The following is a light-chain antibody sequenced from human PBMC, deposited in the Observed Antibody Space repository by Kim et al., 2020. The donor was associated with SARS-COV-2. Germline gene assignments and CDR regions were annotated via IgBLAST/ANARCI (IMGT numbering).Light chain of an antibody. J-gene: IGLJ3*02. CDR3: QSYDSSLSIGV. CDR2: DNN. Sequence: QRVTISCTGSSSNIGAGFDVHWYQQLPGTVPKLLIYDNNSRPSGVPDRFSASKSGTSASLAITGLQAEDEADYYCQSYDSSLSIGVFGGGTKVTVL. V-gene: IGLV1-40*01. CDR1: SSNIGAGFD.